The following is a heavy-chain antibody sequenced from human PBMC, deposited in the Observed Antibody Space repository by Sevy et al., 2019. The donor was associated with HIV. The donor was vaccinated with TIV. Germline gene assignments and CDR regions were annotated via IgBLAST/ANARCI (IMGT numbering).Heavy chain of an antibody. CDR2: IKADGGDK. CDR1: GFTFSANW. Sequence: GGSLRLPCAASGFTFSANWMNWVRQAPGKGQEWVANIKADGGDKHYVDSVEGRFTISRDNAKNLLFLQMNSLGVEDTAVYYCAHETFGRFESWGQGTLVTVSS. D-gene: IGHD3-16*01. J-gene: IGHJ4*02. V-gene: IGHV3-7*01. CDR3: AHETFGRFES.